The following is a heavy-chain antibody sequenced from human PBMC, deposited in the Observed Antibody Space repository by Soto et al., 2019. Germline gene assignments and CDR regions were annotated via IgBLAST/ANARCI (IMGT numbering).Heavy chain of an antibody. CDR3: ARGIAAAIHAQEKYYFDY. CDR1: GGSISSYY. Sequence: SETLSLTCTVSGGSISSYYWSWIRQPPGKGLEWIGYIYYSGSTNYNPSLKSRVTISVDTSKNQFSLKLSSVTAADTAVYYCARGIAAAIHAQEKYYFDYWGQGTLVTVS. J-gene: IGHJ4*02. CDR2: IYYSGST. D-gene: IGHD6-13*01. V-gene: IGHV4-59*01.